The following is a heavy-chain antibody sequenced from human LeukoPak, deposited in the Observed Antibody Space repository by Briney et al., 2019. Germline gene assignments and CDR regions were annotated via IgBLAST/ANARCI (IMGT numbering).Heavy chain of an antibody. CDR3: AKSNYFDSGGYYFFDY. V-gene: IGHV3-23*01. D-gene: IGHD3-22*01. CDR1: GFTFSSNA. CDR2: ISRTGDIT. J-gene: IGHJ4*02. Sequence: GGSLRLSCAGSGFTFSSNAMNWVRQAPGKGLERVSAISRTGDITYYADSVKGRFTISRDNSKNSMYLQMNSLRAEDTAVYYCAKSNYFDSGGYYFFDYWGQGTLVTVSS.